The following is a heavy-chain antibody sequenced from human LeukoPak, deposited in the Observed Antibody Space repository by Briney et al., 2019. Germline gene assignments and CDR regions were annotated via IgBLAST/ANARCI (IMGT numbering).Heavy chain of an antibody. CDR3: ARAVEPGYSSGWDRGWFDP. CDR2: IYHSGST. V-gene: IGHV4-38-2*02. J-gene: IGHJ5*02. Sequence: PSETLSLTCTVSGYSISSGYYWGWIRQPPGKGLEWIGSIYHSGSTYYNPSLKSRVTISVDTSKNQFSLKLSSVTAADTAVYYCARAVEPGYSSGWDRGWFDPWGQGTLVTVSS. D-gene: IGHD6-19*01. CDR1: GYSISSGYY.